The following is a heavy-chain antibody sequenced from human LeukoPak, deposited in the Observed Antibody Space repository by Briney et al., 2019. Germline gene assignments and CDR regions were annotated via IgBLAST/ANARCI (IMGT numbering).Heavy chain of an antibody. Sequence: GGSLRLSCAASGFTFSSYGMHWVRQAPGKGLEWVAVIWYDGSNKYYADSVKGRFTISRDNSKNTLYLQMNSLRAEDTAVYYCARDGETAVASTPFMDVWGKGTTVTVSS. CDR3: ARDGETAVASTPFMDV. CDR2: IWYDGSNK. CDR1: GFTFSSYG. J-gene: IGHJ6*03. D-gene: IGHD6-19*01. V-gene: IGHV3-33*01.